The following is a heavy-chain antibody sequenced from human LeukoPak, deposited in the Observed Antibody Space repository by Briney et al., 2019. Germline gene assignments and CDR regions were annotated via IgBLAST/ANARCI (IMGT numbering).Heavy chain of an antibody. CDR3: ARGWTYMDV. CDR2: INPSGSST. D-gene: IGHD3/OR15-3a*01. CDR1: GYSFTSHY. V-gene: IGHV1-46*01. J-gene: IGHJ6*03. Sequence: GASVKVSCKASGYSFTSHYMHWVRQAPGQGLEWLGLINPSGSSTLYAQKFQGRVTMTRDMSTTTDYMELSSLRSEDTAVYYCARGWTYMDVWGKGTTVTISS.